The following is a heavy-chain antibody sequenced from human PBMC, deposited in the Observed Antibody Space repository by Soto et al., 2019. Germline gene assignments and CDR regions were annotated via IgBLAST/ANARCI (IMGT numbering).Heavy chain of an antibody. CDR2: ISHGGNI. D-gene: IGHD1-26*01. Sequence: ETLSLTCVVYGGSFSGYYWSWLRQPPGKGLEWIGEISHGGNIKYNPSLKSRVAISVDTSRSQFSLNLSSVTAADTAVYYCARGPRSYYPYYYYCMDVLRQGTPVTVSS. J-gene: IGHJ6*02. CDR3: ARGPRSYYPYYYYCMDV. V-gene: IGHV4-34*01. CDR1: GGSFSGYY.